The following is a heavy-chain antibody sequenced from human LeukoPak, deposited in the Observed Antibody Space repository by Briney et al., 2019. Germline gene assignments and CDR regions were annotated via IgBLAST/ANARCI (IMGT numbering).Heavy chain of an antibody. CDR2: MSNSGST. CDR3: ARHYGDLYLPFDY. V-gene: IGHV4-59*08. CDR1: GGSISSYY. J-gene: IGHJ4*02. D-gene: IGHD4-17*01. Sequence: SETLSLTCTVSGGSISSYYWSWIRQPAGKGLEWIGYMSNSGSTNSNPSLRSRVTISVDTSKNQFSLKLSSVAAADTAVYYCARHYGDLYLPFDYWGQGTLVTVSS.